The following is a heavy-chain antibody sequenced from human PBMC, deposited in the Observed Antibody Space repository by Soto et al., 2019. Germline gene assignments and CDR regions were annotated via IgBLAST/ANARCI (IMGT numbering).Heavy chain of an antibody. Sequence: QVQLQQSGPGLVKPSQTLSLTCAISGDSVSTNSATWDWIRQSPSRGLEWLGRTYYRSKWDYDYAASVKGLINSNPATSNNEVSLHLDSLTPDDTAVYYWATLIVDSGLDSCGQGTLVTVSS. J-gene: IGHJ5*01. CDR1: GDSVSTNSAT. CDR3: ATLIVDSGLDS. CDR2: TYYRSKWDY. V-gene: IGHV6-1*01. D-gene: IGHD2-8*01.